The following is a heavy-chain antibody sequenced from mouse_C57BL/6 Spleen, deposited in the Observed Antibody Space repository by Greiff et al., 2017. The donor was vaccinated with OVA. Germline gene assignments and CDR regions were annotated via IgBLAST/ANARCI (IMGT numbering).Heavy chain of an antibody. CDR2: ISDGGSYT. J-gene: IGHJ3*01. V-gene: IGHV5-4*03. Sequence: EVKLVESGGGLVKPGGSLKLSCAASGFTFSSYAMSWVRQTPEKRLEWVATISDGGSYTYYPDNVKGRFTISRDNAKNNRYLQMSHLKSEDTAMYYCARAYYYGSSPWFAYWGQGTLVTVSA. CDR1: GFTFSSYA. CDR3: ARAYYYGSSPWFAY. D-gene: IGHD1-1*01.